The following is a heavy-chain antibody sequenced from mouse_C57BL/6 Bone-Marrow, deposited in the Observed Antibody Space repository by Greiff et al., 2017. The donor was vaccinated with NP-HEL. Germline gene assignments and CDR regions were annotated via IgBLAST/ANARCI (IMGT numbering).Heavy chain of an antibody. V-gene: IGHV5-4*01. D-gene: IGHD2-3*01. CDR2: ISDGGSYT. J-gene: IGHJ4*01. Sequence: EVQLQESGGGLVKPGGSLKLSCAASGFTFSSYAMSWVRQTPEKRLEWVATISDGGSYTYYPDNVKGRFTISRDNAKNNLYLQMSHLKSEDTAMYYCARGGGYWGLYAMDYWGQGTSVTVSS. CDR1: GFTFSSYA. CDR3: ARGGGYWGLYAMDY.